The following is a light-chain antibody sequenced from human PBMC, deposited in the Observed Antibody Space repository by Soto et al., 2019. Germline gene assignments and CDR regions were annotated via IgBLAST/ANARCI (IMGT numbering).Light chain of an antibody. J-gene: IGKJ5*01. CDR2: WAS. V-gene: IGKV4-1*01. CDR3: QQYYNSPIT. Sequence: IVMTQSPDSLAVSLCERATINCKSSRSILSSSNNKNYLGWYQQKTGQPPKLLIYWASTRNSGVPDRFSGSGSGADFTLTISSLQAEDVAVYYCQQYYNSPITFGQGTRLEIK. CDR1: RSILSSSNNKNY.